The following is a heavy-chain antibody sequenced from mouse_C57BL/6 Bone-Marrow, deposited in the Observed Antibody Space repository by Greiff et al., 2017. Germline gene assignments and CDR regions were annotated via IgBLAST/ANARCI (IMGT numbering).Heavy chain of an antibody. J-gene: IGHJ4*01. D-gene: IGHD1-1*01. CDR3: TRGEFYYGSSYGYAMDY. CDR2: IDPETGGT. CDR1: GYTFTDYE. Sequence: VQLQQSGAELVRPGASVTLSCKASGYTFTDYEMHWVKQTPVHGLEWIGAIDPETGGTAYNQKFKGKAILTADKSSSTAYMALRSLTSEDSAVYYCTRGEFYYGSSYGYAMDYWGQGTSVTVSS. V-gene: IGHV1-15*01.